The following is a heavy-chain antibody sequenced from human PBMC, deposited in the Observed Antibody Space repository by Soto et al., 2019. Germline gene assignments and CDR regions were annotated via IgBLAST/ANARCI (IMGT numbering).Heavy chain of an antibody. CDR2: VFSDDNK. V-gene: IGHV2-26*01. CDR1: GFSLSSVRVG. Sequence: QVTLKESGPVLVKPTETLTLTCTVSGFSLSSVRVGVSWIRQPPGKALEWLAHVFSDDNKSYNTSLKSRLAISKDISRGQVVLTMNNMDPLYTATYFCARVNVMLMEHYYYAVDVLGQGTTVSVSS. J-gene: IGHJ6*02. CDR3: ARVNVMLMEHYYYAVDV. D-gene: IGHD2-8*01.